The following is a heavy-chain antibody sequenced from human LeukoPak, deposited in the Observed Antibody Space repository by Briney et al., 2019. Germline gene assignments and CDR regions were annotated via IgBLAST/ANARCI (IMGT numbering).Heavy chain of an antibody. CDR1: GFTFSSYA. D-gene: IGHD6-13*01. CDR3: ARVDLSSSWTYYYYYMDV. CDR2: ISGSGGST. Sequence: PGGSLRLSCAASGFTFSSYAMSWVRQVPGKGLEWVSAISGSGGSTYYADSVKGRFTISRDNSKNTLYLQMNSLRAEDTAVYYCARVDLSSSWTYYYYYMDVWGKGTTVTISS. J-gene: IGHJ6*03. V-gene: IGHV3-23*01.